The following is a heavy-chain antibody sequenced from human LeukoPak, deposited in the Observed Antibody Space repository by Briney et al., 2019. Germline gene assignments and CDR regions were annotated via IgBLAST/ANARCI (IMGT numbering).Heavy chain of an antibody. CDR1: GGFISSYY. Sequence: PSETLSLTCTVSGGFISSYYWSWIRQPAGKGLEWIGRIYTSGSTNYNPSLKSRVTISVDKSKNQFSLKLSSVTAADTAVYYCARGLKSGSYYGYFDLWGRGTLVTVSS. V-gene: IGHV4-4*07. CDR3: ARGLKSGSYYGYFDL. D-gene: IGHD1-26*01. J-gene: IGHJ2*01. CDR2: IYTSGST.